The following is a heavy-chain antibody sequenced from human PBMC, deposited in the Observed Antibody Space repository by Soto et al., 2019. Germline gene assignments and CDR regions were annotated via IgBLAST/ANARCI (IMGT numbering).Heavy chain of an antibody. CDR2: ISGTSGNYI. V-gene: IGHV3-21*01. Sequence: EEPLVESGGGLVKPGASLRLSCAASGFTFSDFAMNWVRQAPGKGLVWVSTISGTSGNYIYYADSVKGRFTISRDNAQNSLYLQMNSLRADDTAVYYCARAAPGLDVWGHGTTVIVSS. J-gene: IGHJ6*02. CDR3: ARAAPGLDV. CDR1: GFTFSDFA.